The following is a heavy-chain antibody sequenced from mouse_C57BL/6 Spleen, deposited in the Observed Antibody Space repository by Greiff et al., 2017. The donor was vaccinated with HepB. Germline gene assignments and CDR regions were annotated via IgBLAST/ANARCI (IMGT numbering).Heavy chain of an antibody. J-gene: IGHJ2*01. CDR3: APPYDYDGY. Sequence: EVKLQQSGPVLVKPGASVKMSCKASGYTFTDYYMNWVKQSHGKGLEWIGVINPYNGGTSYNQKFKGKATLTVDKSSSTAYMELNSLTSEDSAVYYCAPPYDYDGYWGQGTTLTVSS. CDR2: INPYNGGT. V-gene: IGHV1-19*01. D-gene: IGHD2-4*01. CDR1: GYTFTDYY.